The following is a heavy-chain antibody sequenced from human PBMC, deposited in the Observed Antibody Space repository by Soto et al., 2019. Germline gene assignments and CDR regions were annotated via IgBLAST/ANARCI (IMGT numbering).Heavy chain of an antibody. D-gene: IGHD2-2*02. Sequence: SVKVSCKASGGTFSSYAFSWVRQAPGQGLEWMGGIIPIFGTANYAQKFQGRVTITADESTSTAYMELSSLRSEDTAVYYCARVPSGYCSSTSCYRGYYYYGMDVWGQGTTVTVSS. J-gene: IGHJ6*02. CDR1: GGTFSSYA. CDR3: ARVPSGYCSSTSCYRGYYYYGMDV. V-gene: IGHV1-69*13. CDR2: IIPIFGTA.